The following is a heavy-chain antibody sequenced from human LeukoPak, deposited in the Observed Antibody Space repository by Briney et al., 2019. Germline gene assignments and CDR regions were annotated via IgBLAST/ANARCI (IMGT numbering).Heavy chain of an antibody. V-gene: IGHV3-53*04. CDR2: IYSGGST. CDR3: ARAGGGAAAGVEYYFDY. D-gene: IGHD6-13*01. J-gene: IGHJ4*02. Sequence: GGSLRLSCAASGFTVSSNYMSWVRQAPGKGLEWVSVIYSGGSTYYADSVKGRFTISRHNSKNTLYLQMNSLRAEDTAVYYCARAGGGAAAGVEYYFDYWGQGTLVTVSS. CDR1: GFTVSSNY.